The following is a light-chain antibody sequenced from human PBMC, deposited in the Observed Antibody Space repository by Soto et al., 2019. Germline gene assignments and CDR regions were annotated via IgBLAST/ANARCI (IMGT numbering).Light chain of an antibody. CDR3: QQYNDCPGT. J-gene: IGKJ1*01. Sequence: EIVMTQSPATLSVSPGERATLSCRARQRVSTDLAWYQQKPGQAPRLLIYGASTRATGIPARFSGSGSGTEFTLTISSLQSEDFAVYFCQQYNDCPGTFGQGTKVEIK. V-gene: IGKV3-15*01. CDR1: QRVSTD. CDR2: GAS.